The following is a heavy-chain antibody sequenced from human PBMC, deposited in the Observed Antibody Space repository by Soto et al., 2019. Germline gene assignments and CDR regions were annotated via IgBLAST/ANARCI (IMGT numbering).Heavy chain of an antibody. V-gene: IGHV4-34*01. CDR2: INHSGST. J-gene: IGHJ6*02. CDR3: ARGNRVGATFYYYYGMDV. CDR1: GGSFSGYY. Sequence: TSETLSLTCAVYGGSFSGYYWSWIRQPPGKGLEWIGEINHSGSTNYNPSLKSRVTISVDTSKNQFSLKLSSVTAADTAVYYCARGNRVGATFYYYYGMDVWGQGTTVTVS. D-gene: IGHD1-26*01.